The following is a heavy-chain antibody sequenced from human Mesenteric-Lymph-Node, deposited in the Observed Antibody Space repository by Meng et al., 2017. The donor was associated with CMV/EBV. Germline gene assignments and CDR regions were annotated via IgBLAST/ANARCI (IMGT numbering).Heavy chain of an antibody. CDR1: GGSVSGYY. D-gene: IGHD1-14*01. Sequence: AVYGGSVSGYYWSWIRQPPGKRLEWIGQIKHTGSTYYVPSLKDRVTISIDTPNNQFSLKLNSVAASDTAVYYCARGPNNPTHDFDLWGQGTLVTVSS. CDR3: ARGPNNPTHDFDL. V-gene: IGHV4-34*01. CDR2: IKHTGST. J-gene: IGHJ4*02.